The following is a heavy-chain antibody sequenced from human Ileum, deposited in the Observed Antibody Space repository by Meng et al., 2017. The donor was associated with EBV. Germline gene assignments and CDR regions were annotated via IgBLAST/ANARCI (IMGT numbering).Heavy chain of an antibody. D-gene: IGHD3-10*01. CDR3: ARGQNYYGSGSLIDY. V-gene: IGHV1-18*01. CDR2: FSVYNGNT. J-gene: IGHJ4*02. Sequence: QVKLVHAHTEVKQPGATPMVSVKASGHTFTRYGISCVRQAPGQGLEWMGWFSVYNGNTIHAQKLQDRVTMTTDTSTITAYMELRSLRSDDTAVYYCARGQNYYGSGSLIDYWGQGTLVTVSS. CDR1: GHTFTRYG.